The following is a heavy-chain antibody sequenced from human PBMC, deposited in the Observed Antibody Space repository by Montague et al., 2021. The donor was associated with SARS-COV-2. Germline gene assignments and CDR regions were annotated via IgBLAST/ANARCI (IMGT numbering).Heavy chain of an antibody. CDR2: ITHTGGT. D-gene: IGHD4-23*01. CDR1: GGSFSNYY. V-gene: IGHV4-34*01. J-gene: IGHJ6*02. CDR3: ARVASDGGWRGGRRYYLDAMDV. Sequence: SETLSLTCAVYGGSFSNYYWTWIRQSPGKGLEWIGEITHTGGTKYDPSLMSRATVSVDTSKNQFSLKLTSMTAADTAVYFCARVASDGGWRGGRRYYLDAMDVWGQGTSVIVS.